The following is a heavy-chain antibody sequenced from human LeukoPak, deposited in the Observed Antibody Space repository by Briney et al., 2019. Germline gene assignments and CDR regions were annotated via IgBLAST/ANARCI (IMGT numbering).Heavy chain of an antibody. J-gene: IGHJ2*01. CDR2: ISWNSGSI. CDR1: GFTLDDYA. Sequence: SGGSLRLSCAASGFTLDDYAMHWVRQAPGKGLEWVSGISWNSGSIGYADSVKGRFTISRDNAKNSLYLQMNSLRAEDTALYYCAKDRLGTVGYFDLWGRGTLVTVSS. V-gene: IGHV3-9*01. CDR3: AKDRLGTVGYFDL. D-gene: IGHD4-17*01.